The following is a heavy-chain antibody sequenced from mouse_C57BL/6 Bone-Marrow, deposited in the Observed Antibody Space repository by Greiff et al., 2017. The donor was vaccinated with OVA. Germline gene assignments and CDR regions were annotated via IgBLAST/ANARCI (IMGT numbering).Heavy chain of an antibody. V-gene: IGHV1-12*01. CDR3: ARTVTGSGDY. CDR2: IYPGNGDT. CDR1: GYTFTSYN. J-gene: IGHJ2*01. D-gene: IGHD2-13*01. Sequence: QVTLKESGAELVRPGASVKMSCKASGYTFTSYNMHWVKQTPRQGLEWIGAIYPGNGDTSYNQKFKGKATLTVDESSSTAYMQLSSLTSEDSAVYFCARTVTGSGDYWGQGTTLTVSS.